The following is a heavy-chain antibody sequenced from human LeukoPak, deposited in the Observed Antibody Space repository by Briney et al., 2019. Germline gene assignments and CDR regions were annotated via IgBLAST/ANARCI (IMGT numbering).Heavy chain of an antibody. CDR1: GGSIRNYY. V-gene: IGHV4-59*01. J-gene: IGHJ3*02. Sequence: NPSETLSLTCTVSGGSIRNYYWSWIRQPPGKGLEWIGYVYYSGSTDYNPSLKSRVTISVDTSKNQFSLKVRSVTAADTAVYYCARDDDYGGNGDAFDIWGQGTMVTVSS. D-gene: IGHD4-23*01. CDR3: ARDDDYGGNGDAFDI. CDR2: VYYSGST.